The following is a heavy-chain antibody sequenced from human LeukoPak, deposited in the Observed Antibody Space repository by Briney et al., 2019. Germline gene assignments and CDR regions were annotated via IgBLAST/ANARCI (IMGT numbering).Heavy chain of an antibody. D-gene: IGHD1-26*01. CDR2: FITLFGTS. CDR1: GGTFRSYA. J-gene: IGHJ4*02. Sequence: SVKVSCKASGGTFRSYAISWVRQAPGQGLEWMGGFITLFGTSNYAQKFQDRVTITADESTNTVYMQLSSLRSGDTAVYYCARDPQVGAPRFDYWGQGTLVTVSS. CDR3: ARDPQVGAPRFDY. V-gene: IGHV1-69*13.